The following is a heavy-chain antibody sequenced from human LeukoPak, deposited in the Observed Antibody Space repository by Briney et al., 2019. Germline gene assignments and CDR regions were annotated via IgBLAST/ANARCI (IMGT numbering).Heavy chain of an antibody. CDR3: ARAIYGGPFDY. Sequence: GGSLRLSCAGSGFTFSNSWMGWVRQAPGKGLECVANIKQDGSEKHYVDSVKGRFTISRDNAENSVYLQMNSLRAEDTAVYYCARAIYGGPFDYWGQGILVTVSS. CDR1: GFTFSNSW. J-gene: IGHJ4*02. V-gene: IGHV3-7*01. CDR2: IKQDGSEK. D-gene: IGHD4-17*01.